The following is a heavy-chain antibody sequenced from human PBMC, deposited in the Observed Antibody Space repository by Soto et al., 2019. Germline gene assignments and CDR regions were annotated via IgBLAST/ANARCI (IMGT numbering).Heavy chain of an antibody. CDR2: IYWDDDK. CDR1: GFSLSTSEVG. Sequence: QITLKESGPTLVKPTQTLTLTCTFSGFSLSTSEVGVGWIRQPPGKALEWLALIYWDDDKRYRPSLKSRLTITKDTSKNQVVLTITNMDPVDTATYYCAHRFDWYYFNFWGRGTLVTVSS. V-gene: IGHV2-5*02. CDR3: AHRFDWYYFNF. D-gene: IGHD3-9*01. J-gene: IGHJ4*02.